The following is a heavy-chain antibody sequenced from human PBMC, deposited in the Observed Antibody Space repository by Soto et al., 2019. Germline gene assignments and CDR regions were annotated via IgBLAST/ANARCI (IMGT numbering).Heavy chain of an antibody. D-gene: IGHD4-17*01. J-gene: IGHJ5*02. Sequence: QVHLMQSGAEVKSPGASVRVSCKASGYTFSSYGVSWVRQAPGQGLEFMGWISVYNGHTNYAQKFQGRVTMTTDTSTSTAYMELRSLRSADTAVYFCARCDFGDYVPPLDPWGQETLVTVS. V-gene: IGHV1-18*01. CDR1: GYTFSSYG. CDR2: ISVYNGHT. CDR3: ARCDFGDYVPPLDP.